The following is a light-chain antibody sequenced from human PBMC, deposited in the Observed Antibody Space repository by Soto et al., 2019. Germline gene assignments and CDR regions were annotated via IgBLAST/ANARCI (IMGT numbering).Light chain of an antibody. J-gene: IGKJ1*01. CDR2: AAS. V-gene: IGKV1-39*01. CDR1: QTISNF. Sequence: DIQMTQSPSSLSASVGDRVTITCRASQTISNFLNWYQQKPGKAPNLLIYAASTLQSGVPSRFSGGGSGTDFTLTISSLQPEDFATYYCQPTHGTFGQGTKVEVE. CDR3: QPTHGT.